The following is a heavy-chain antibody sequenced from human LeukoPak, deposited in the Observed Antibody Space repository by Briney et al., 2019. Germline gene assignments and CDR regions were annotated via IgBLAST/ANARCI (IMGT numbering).Heavy chain of an antibody. CDR2: ISAYNGNT. J-gene: IGHJ4*02. CDR1: GYTFTSYG. CDR3: ARAPTNDFWSAYYDY. D-gene: IGHD3-3*01. V-gene: IGHV1-18*01. Sequence: ASVKVSCKASGYTFTSYGISWVRQAPGQGLEWMGWISAYNGNTNYAQKVHGRVTMTTDTSTSTAYMELRSLRSDDTAVYYCARAPTNDFWSAYYDYWGQGTLVTVSS.